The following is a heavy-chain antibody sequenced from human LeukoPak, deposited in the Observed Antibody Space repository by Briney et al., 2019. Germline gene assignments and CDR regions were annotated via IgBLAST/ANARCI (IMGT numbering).Heavy chain of an antibody. J-gene: IGHJ4*02. CDR2: ITGSGGST. D-gene: IGHD3-22*01. V-gene: IGHV3-23*01. CDR1: GLTFSSYA. CDR3: AKDFPAYYYDSSGYPPE. Sequence: GGSLRLSCAASGLTFSSYAMRWVRQAPGKGLEWVSAITGSGGSTYYADSVKGRFTISRDNSKNTLYLQMNSLRAEDTAVYYCAKDFPAYYYDSSGYPPEWGQGTLVTVSS.